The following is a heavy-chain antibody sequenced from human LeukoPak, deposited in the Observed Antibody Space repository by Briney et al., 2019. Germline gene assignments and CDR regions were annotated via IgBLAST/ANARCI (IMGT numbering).Heavy chain of an antibody. CDR1: GYSFTSYW. D-gene: IGHD4-23*01. V-gene: IGHV5-51*01. CDR2: IYPGDSDT. J-gene: IGHJ3*02. CDR3: ARPDDYGGKPAAFDI. Sequence: GESLSISCKGSGYSFTSYWISWVRQMPGKGLEWMGIIYPGDSDTRYSPSFRGQVTISADKSINTAYLQWSSLKASDTAMYYCARPDDYGGKPAAFDIWGQGTMVTVSS.